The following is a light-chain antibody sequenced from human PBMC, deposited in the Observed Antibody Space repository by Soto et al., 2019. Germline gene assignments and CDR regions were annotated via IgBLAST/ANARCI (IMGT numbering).Light chain of an antibody. CDR1: SSDVGSYNL. CDR2: EVS. J-gene: IGLJ1*01. Sequence: QSVLTXPASGSGSPGQSITISCTGTSSDVGSYNLVSWYQQHPGKAPKLMIYEVSKRPSGVSNRFSGSKSGNTASLTISGLQAEDEADYYCCSYTGSSTDVFGTGTKVTVL. V-gene: IGLV2-23*02. CDR3: CSYTGSSTDV.